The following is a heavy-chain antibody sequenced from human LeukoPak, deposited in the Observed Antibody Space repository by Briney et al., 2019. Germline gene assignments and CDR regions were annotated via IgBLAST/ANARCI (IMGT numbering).Heavy chain of an antibody. J-gene: IGHJ4*02. CDR1: GYTFTNYG. D-gene: IGHD2-8*01. Sequence: ASVKVSCKTSGYTFTNYGISCVRQAPGQGLEWMGWISPYNGNTIYAQKLQGRVTVTTDTSTSTAYMELRSLRSDDTAVYYCTRTVLDCKNGVCYDYWGQGTLVTVSS. CDR2: ISPYNGNT. CDR3: TRTVLDCKNGVCYDY. V-gene: IGHV1-18*01.